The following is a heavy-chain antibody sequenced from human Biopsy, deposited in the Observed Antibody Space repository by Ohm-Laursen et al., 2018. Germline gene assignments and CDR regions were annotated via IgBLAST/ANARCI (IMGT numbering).Heavy chain of an antibody. J-gene: IGHJ5*02. D-gene: IGHD3-22*01. CDR2: IFYRGST. Sequence: TLSLTCTVSGGSISNNNYYWGWIRQPPGKGLEWIGSIFYRGSTHYKPSLKSRVNISVDTSKNQSSLKLNSVTAADTAVYYCARDHDTSGYYYVSWGQGTLVTVSS. CDR3: ARDHDTSGYYYVS. CDR1: GGSISNNNYY. V-gene: IGHV4-39*01.